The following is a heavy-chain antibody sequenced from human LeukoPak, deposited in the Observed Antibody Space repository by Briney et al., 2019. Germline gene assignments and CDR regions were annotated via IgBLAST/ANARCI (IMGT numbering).Heavy chain of an antibody. CDR3: AKDRSCTNDICHGDFDY. CDR1: GFTFSSYA. J-gene: IGHJ4*02. D-gene: IGHD2-8*01. CDR2: ISGSGGST. Sequence: RGSLRLSCAASGFTFSSYAVSWVRQAPGKGLEWVSSISGSGGSTYSADSVKGRFTISRDNSKNTLYLQMNSLRAEDTALYYCAKDRSCTNDICHGDFDYWGKGTLVTVSS. V-gene: IGHV3-23*01.